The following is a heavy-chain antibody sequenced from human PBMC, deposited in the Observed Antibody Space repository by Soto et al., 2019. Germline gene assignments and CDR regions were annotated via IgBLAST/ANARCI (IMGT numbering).Heavy chain of an antibody. Sequence: GGSLRLSCAASGFTFSSYAMHWVRQAPGKGLEWVAVISYDGSNKYYADSVKGRFTISRDNSKNTLYLQMNSLRAEDTAVYYCARDRKQQLVLYYFDYWGQGTLVTVSS. D-gene: IGHD6-13*01. J-gene: IGHJ4*02. CDR2: ISYDGSNK. V-gene: IGHV3-30-3*01. CDR3: ARDRKQQLVLYYFDY. CDR1: GFTFSSYA.